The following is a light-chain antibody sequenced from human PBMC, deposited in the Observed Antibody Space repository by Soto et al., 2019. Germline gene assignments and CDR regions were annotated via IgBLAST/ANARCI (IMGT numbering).Light chain of an antibody. Sequence: EIVLTQSPGTLSLSPGERATLSCRASQSVSSSYSAWYQQTPRPAPRLLIYGASSRATGLPALFSGSGSATDFTLTISRLEPAEFAVYFCRHYGISPMYTFGQGTKLEIK. CDR1: QSVSSSY. J-gene: IGKJ2*01. V-gene: IGKV3-20*01. CDR2: GAS. CDR3: RHYGISPMYT.